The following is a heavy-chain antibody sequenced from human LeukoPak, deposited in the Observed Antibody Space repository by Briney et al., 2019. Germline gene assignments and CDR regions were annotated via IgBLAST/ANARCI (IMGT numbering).Heavy chain of an antibody. CDR1: GFTFSSYS. V-gene: IGHV3-21*01. CDR2: ISSSSSYI. CDR3: ARAKSSGWCGGAFDI. J-gene: IGHJ3*02. Sequence: PGGSLRLSCAASGFTFSSYSMNWVRQAPGKGLGWVSSISSSSSYIYYADSVKGRFTISRDNAKNSLYLQMNSLRAEDTAVYYCARAKSSGWCGGAFDIWGQGTMVTVSS. D-gene: IGHD6-19*01.